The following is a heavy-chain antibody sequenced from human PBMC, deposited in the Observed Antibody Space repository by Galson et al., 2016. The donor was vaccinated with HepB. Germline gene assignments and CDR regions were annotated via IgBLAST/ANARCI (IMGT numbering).Heavy chain of an antibody. CDR3: ARDGGHYYYYYNGMDV. Sequence: SVKVSCKASGYTFTDXXMHXXXQAXXQGLXXMGXXNPKXXXTXXXQKXXGRVTMXRDTSTSTVXMDLXSLRSEDTAVYYCARDGGHYYYYYNGMDVWGQGTTXTVSS. V-gene: IGHV1-46*01. CDR1: GYTFTDXX. D-gene: IGHD2-15*01. J-gene: IGHJ6*02. CDR2: XNPKXXXT.